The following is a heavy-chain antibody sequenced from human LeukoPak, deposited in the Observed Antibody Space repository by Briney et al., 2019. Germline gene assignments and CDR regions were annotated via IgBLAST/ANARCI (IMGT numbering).Heavy chain of an antibody. CDR3: ARDYYESSGIFDY. CDR2: ISSSSSYI. V-gene: IGHV3-21*01. J-gene: IGHJ4*02. Sequence: PGGSLRPSCAASGFTFSSYSMNWVRQAPGKGLEWVSSISSSSSYIYYADSVKGRFTISRDNAKNSLYLQMNSLRAEDTAVYYCARDYYESSGIFDYWGQGTLVTVSS. D-gene: IGHD3-22*01. CDR1: GFTFSSYS.